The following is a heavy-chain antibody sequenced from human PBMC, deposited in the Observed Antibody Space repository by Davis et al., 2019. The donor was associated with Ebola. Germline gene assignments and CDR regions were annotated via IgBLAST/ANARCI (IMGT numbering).Heavy chain of an antibody. Sequence: ASVKVSCKASGYIFTSYGINWIRQAPGQGLEWMGWIGIYNLKTHYAQKFQGRVSLTTDTTSTAYMELRSLRSDDTAVYYCARDFDIVATIWGYWGQGTLVTVSS. CDR3: ARDFDIVATIWGY. J-gene: IGHJ4*02. CDR2: IGIYNLKT. V-gene: IGHV1-18*01. CDR1: GYIFTSYG. D-gene: IGHD5-12*01.